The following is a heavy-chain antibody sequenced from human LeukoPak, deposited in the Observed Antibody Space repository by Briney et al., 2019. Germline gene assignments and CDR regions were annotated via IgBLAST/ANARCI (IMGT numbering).Heavy chain of an antibody. CDR3: ARIVAGGAFDI. V-gene: IGHV3-66*01. D-gene: IGHD1-26*01. Sequence: PGGSLRLSCAASGFTVSSNYMSWVRQAPGKGLEWVSVIYSGGSKYHADSVKGRFTISRDNFKNTLYLQMNSLRDEDTAVYYCARIVAGGAFDIWGQGTMVTVSS. CDR1: GFTVSSNY. J-gene: IGHJ3*02. CDR2: IYSGGSK.